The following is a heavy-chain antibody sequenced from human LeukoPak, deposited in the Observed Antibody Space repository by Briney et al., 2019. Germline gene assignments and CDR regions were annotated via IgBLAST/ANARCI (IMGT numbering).Heavy chain of an antibody. D-gene: IGHD3-22*01. V-gene: IGHV3-23*01. CDR2: ISGSGAST. CDR1: GFNFIAHA. CDR3: AKGRHRPLVYYDSSGRDGMDV. Sequence: PGGSLRLSCETSGFNFIAHAMTWVRQAPGKGLEWVSAISGSGASTYYADSVEGRFIISRDNSKNTLYLQMNSLRAEDTAIYYCAKGRHRPLVYYDSSGRDGMDVWGQGTTVTVSS. J-gene: IGHJ6*02.